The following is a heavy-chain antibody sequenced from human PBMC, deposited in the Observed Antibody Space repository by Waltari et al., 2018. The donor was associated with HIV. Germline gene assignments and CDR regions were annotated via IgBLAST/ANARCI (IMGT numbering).Heavy chain of an antibody. CDR1: GYTFTNFF. Sequence: VQLVQSGAEVKKPGASVKISCKTSGYTFTNFFLHWVRQAPGGGLGWMVPFAPDRPATLPEHVFQDRLIMTGDTTTGTSYLELTSLTPNDTGFYFCARGPIVGSYANYWGQGTLVTVSS. V-gene: IGHV1-2*05. J-gene: IGHJ4*02. CDR3: ARGPIVGSYANY. CDR2: FAPDRPAT. D-gene: IGHD3-10*01.